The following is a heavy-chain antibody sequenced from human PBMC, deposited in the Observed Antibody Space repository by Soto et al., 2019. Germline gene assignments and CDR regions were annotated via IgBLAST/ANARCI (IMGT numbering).Heavy chain of an antibody. CDR1: GFSLSNAGLG. CDR2: IFSNDEK. CDR3: ASTYTTSWYWFDP. D-gene: IGHD6-13*01. V-gene: IGHV2-26*04. J-gene: IGHJ5*02. Sequence: QVTVKESGPVLVKPTETLTLTCTVSGFSLSNAGLGVRWIRQPPGKALEWLAHIFSNDEKSYSTSLKSMLTISKDTSKSQVVLTMTNMDPVDTATYYCASTYTTSWYWFDPWGQGTLVTVSS.